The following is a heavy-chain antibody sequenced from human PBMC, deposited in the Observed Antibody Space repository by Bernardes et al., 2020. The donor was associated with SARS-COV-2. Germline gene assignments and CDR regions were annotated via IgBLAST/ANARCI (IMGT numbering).Heavy chain of an antibody. CDR3: TRGGPRSVMDY. CDR2: IYVNSNT. V-gene: IGHV3-53*01. D-gene: IGHD3-16*01. Sequence: GGSLRLSCAASELLVESNYMSWVRETPGKGLEWVVVIYVNSNTQYADSVKDRFTISRDNSKNTLYLQMSSLRAEDTAVYYCTRGGPRSVMDYWGQGTLVTVSS. CDR1: ELLVESNY. J-gene: IGHJ4*02.